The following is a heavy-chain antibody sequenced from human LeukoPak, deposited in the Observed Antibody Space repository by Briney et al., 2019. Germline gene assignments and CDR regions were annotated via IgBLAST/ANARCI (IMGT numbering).Heavy chain of an antibody. J-gene: IGHJ4*02. D-gene: IGHD2-2*01. CDR1: GGSIRSYY. Sequence: PSETLSLTCIVSGGSIRSYYWSWIRQPPGEGLECLGYIYSSGSTNYNPPLKSRVTISVDTSRHQFSLNLSSVTAADTAVYYCARHSGSTSWGLDYWGQGTLVIVSA. CDR3: ARHSGSTSWGLDY. V-gene: IGHV4-4*09. CDR2: IYSSGST.